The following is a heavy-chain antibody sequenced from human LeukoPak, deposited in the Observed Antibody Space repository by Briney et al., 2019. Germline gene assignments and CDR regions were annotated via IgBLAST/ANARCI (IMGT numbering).Heavy chain of an antibody. CDR2: INHSRST. V-gene: IGHV4-34*01. CDR3: ARLRVARLKYYFDY. Sequence: SETLSLTCAVYGGSFSGYYWSWIRQPPGKGLEWIGEINHSRSTNYNPSLKSRVTISVDTSKNQFSLKLSSVTAADTAVYYCARLRVARLKYYFDYWGQGTLVTVSS. D-gene: IGHD6-25*01. CDR1: GGSFSGYY. J-gene: IGHJ4*02.